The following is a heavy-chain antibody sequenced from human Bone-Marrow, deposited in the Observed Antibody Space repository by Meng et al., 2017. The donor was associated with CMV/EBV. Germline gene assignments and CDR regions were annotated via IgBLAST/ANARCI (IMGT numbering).Heavy chain of an antibody. D-gene: IGHD1-26*01. V-gene: IGHV3-20*04. CDR1: GLTFDDYA. CDR2: INWKGET. CDR3: ARDALRWEVLRGAFDI. Sequence: GGSLRLSCAASGLTFDDYAMGWVRQAPGKGLEWVSGINWKGETDKLDSVKGRFTISRDNAKNSLYLQMNSLNAEDTALYYCARDALRWEVLRGAFDIWGQGTMVTVSS. J-gene: IGHJ3*02.